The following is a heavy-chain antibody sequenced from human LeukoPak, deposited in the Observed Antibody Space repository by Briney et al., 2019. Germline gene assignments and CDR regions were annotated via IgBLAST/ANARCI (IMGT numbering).Heavy chain of an antibody. J-gene: IGHJ4*02. CDR3: ARGPLEMATIPYPFDY. V-gene: IGHV1-2*02. D-gene: IGHD5-24*01. CDR2: INPNSGGT. Sequence: ASVKVSCKASGFTFTGYYMHGVRQAPGQGLEWMGWINPNSGGTNYAQKFQGRVTMTRDTSISTAYMELSRLRSDDTAVYYCARGPLEMATIPYPFDYWGQGTLVTVSS. CDR1: GFTFTGYY.